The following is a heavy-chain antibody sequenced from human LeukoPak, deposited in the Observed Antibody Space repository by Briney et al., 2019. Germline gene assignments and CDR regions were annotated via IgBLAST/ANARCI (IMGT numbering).Heavy chain of an antibody. V-gene: IGHV3-30*02. J-gene: IGHJ4*02. CDR3: ASLVEDSSGWVFDY. CDR1: GFTFTSHA. CDR2: LRYGGSNQ. Sequence: GGSLRLSCAASGFTFTSHAMHWVRQAPSKGLEWVACLRYGGSNQDYADSVKGRFTISRDNSKNTLYLQMNSLRAEDTAVYYCASLVEDSSGWVFDYWGQGTLVTVSS. D-gene: IGHD6-19*01.